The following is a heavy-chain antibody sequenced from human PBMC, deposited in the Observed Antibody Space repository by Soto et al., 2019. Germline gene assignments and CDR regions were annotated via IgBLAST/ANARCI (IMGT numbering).Heavy chain of an antibody. CDR1: GFTFSSYG. Sequence: PGGSLRLSCAASGFTFSSYGMHWVRQAPGKGLEWVAVISYDGSNKYYADSVKGRFTISRDNSKNTLYLQMNSLRAEDTAVYYCAKDQEWLVQNYYYGMDVWGQGTTVTVSS. V-gene: IGHV3-30*18. CDR3: AKDQEWLVQNYYYGMDV. J-gene: IGHJ6*02. D-gene: IGHD6-19*01. CDR2: ISYDGSNK.